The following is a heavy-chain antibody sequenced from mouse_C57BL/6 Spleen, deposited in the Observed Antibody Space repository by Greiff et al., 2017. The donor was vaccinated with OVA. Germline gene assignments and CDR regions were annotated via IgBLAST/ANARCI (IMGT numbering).Heavy chain of an antibody. Sequence: VQLQQPGAELVRPGSSVKLSCKASGYTFTSYWMDWVEQRPGQGLEWIGNIYPSDSETHYNQKFKDKATLTVDKSSSTAYMQLSSLTSEDSAVYYCARDYEEGFDYWGQGTTLTVSS. CDR2: IYPSDSET. CDR3: ARDYEEGFDY. CDR1: GYTFTSYW. V-gene: IGHV1-61*01. J-gene: IGHJ2*01. D-gene: IGHD2-4*01.